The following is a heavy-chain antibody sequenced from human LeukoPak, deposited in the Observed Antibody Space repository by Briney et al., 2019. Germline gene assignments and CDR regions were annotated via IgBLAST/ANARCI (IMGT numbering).Heavy chain of an antibody. CDR1: GGSISSGGYY. Sequence: SETLSLTCTVSGGSISSGGYYWSWIRQHPGQGLEWIGYIHKSGSTYYNPSLESRVTISVDTSKNQFSLKLRSETAADTAMYYCARVTTAAWSDPWGHGTPVTVSS. J-gene: IGHJ5*02. CDR2: IHKSGST. V-gene: IGHV4-31*03. CDR3: ARVTTAAWSDP. D-gene: IGHD4-11*01.